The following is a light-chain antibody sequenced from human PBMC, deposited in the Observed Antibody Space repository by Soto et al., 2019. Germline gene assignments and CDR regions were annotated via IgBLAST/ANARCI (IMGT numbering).Light chain of an antibody. CDR1: QSVLYSSNNKNY. V-gene: IGKV4-1*01. CDR3: QQYYSTPLT. CDR2: WAS. J-gene: IGKJ4*01. Sequence: DILITQSPHSLAVSLGDRATINCKSSQSVLYSSNNKNYLVWYQQKPGQPPKLXIYWASTRESGVPDRFSGSGSGTDFTLTISSLQAEDVAVYYCQQYYSTPLTFGGGTKVDIK.